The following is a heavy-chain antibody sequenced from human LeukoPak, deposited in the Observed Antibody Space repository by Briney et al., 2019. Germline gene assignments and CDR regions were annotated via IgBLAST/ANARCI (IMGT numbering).Heavy chain of an antibody. CDR3: ARDYHGSGSYYRHYYYYGMDV. CDR1: GFTFSSYA. D-gene: IGHD3-10*01. V-gene: IGHV3-30-3*01. Sequence: AGGSLRLSCAASGFTFSSYAMHWVRQAPGKGLEWVAVISYDGSNKYYADSVKGRFTISRNNSKNTLYLQMNSQRAEDTAVYYCARDYHGSGSYYRHYYYYGMDVWGQGTTVTVSS. J-gene: IGHJ6*02. CDR2: ISYDGSNK.